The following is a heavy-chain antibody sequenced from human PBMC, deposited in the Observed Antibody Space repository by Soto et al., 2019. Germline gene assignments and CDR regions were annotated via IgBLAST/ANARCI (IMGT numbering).Heavy chain of an antibody. Sequence: SETLSLTCTVSGGSISSGDYYWSWIRQPPGKGLEWIGYIYYSGSTYYNPSLKSRVTISVDTSKNQFSLKLSSVTAADTAVYYCARADYGDSEKENWFDPWGQGTLVTVS. CDR2: IYYSGST. CDR3: ARADYGDSEKENWFDP. J-gene: IGHJ5*02. V-gene: IGHV4-30-4*01. D-gene: IGHD4-17*01. CDR1: GGSISSGDYY.